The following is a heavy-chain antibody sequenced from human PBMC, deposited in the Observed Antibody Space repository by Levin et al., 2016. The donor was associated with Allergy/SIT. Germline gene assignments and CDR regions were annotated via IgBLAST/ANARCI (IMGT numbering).Heavy chain of an antibody. CDR3: ARQARHTARTKNWFDP. V-gene: IGHV4-39*01. CDR1: GGSITSSSYY. CDR2: IHDEWTR. J-gene: IGHJ5*02. D-gene: IGHD2-8*01. Sequence: SETLSLTCNVSGGSITSSSYYWAWVRQAPGKGLEWIATIHDEWTRFHSPSLRSRVSISIDTSGDQFSLHLDSVTAADTAVYYCARQARHTARTKNWFDPWGPGILVTVSS.